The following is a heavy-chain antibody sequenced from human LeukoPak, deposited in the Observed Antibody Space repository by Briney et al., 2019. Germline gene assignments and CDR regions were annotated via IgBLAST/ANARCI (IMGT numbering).Heavy chain of an antibody. CDR3: ARLASEGTFDY. CDR2: IYPPDSDT. J-gene: IGHJ4*02. D-gene: IGHD1-1*01. Sequence: PGESLKISCKGSGYSFTSYWIVWVRQMPEKGLEWMGSIYPPDSDTKYSPSFQGQVTISADKSISTAYLQWSSLKASDTAIYYCARLASEGTFDYWGQGILVTVSS. V-gene: IGHV5-51*01. CDR1: GYSFTSYW.